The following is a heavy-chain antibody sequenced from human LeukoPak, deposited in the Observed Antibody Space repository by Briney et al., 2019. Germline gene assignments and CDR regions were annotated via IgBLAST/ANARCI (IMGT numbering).Heavy chain of an antibody. CDR3: LLGQQQLPNYFDY. D-gene: IGHD6-13*01. CDR1: GGSISSYY. V-gene: IGHV4-59*12. Sequence: PSETLSLTCTVSGGSISSYYWSWVRQPPGKGLEWIGYIYYSGGTNYNPSLKSRVTISVDTSKNQFSLKLSSVTAADTAVYYCLLGQQQLPNYFDYWGQGTLVTVSS. J-gene: IGHJ4*02. CDR2: IYYSGGT.